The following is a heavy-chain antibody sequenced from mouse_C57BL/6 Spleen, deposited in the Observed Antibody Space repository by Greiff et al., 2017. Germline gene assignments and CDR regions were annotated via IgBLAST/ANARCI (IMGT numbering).Heavy chain of an antibody. CDR3: TRSNWAYYAMDY. CDR1: GYTFTDYE. D-gene: IGHD4-1*01. V-gene: IGHV1-15*01. Sequence: VKLVESGAELVRPGASVTLSCKASGYTFTDYEMHWVKQTPVHGLEWIGAIDPETGGTAYNQKFKGKAILTADKSSSTAYMELRSLTSEDSAVYYCTRSNWAYYAMDYWGQGTSVTVSS. CDR2: IDPETGGT. J-gene: IGHJ4*01.